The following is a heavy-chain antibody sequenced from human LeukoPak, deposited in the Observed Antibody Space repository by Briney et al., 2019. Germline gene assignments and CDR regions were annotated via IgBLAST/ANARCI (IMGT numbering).Heavy chain of an antibody. J-gene: IGHJ4*02. CDR1: GGSISSYY. V-gene: IGHV4-4*07. D-gene: IGHD3-16*01. CDR2: IYTSGST. CDR3: ARGGSVSSLFGFSYFGY. Sequence: SETLSLTCTVSGGSISSYYWSWIRQPAGKGLEWIGRIYTSGSTNYNPSLKSRVAMSVDTSKNQFSLKLSSVTAADTAVYYCARGGSVSSLFGFSYFGYWGQGTLVTVSS.